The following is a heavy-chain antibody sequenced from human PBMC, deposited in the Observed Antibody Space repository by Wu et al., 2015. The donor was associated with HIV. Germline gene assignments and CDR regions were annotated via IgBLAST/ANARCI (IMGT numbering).Heavy chain of an antibody. CDR1: GGTFRTYA. V-gene: IGHV1-69*12. CDR3: ARDPGIWIAAAGPYFDY. J-gene: IGHJ4*02. Sequence: QVHLVQSGAEVKKPGSSVKISCKASGGTFRTYAITWVRQAPGHGLEWMGGIIRIFDTADYAQKFQGRVTITADESTDTAYLELSSLRADDTAVYYCARDPGIWIAAAGPYFDYWGQGTLVTVSS. D-gene: IGHD6-13*01. CDR2: IIRIFDTA.